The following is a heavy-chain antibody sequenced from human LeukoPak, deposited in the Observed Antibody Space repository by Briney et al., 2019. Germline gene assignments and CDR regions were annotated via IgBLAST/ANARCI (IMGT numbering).Heavy chain of an antibody. CDR3: AGIAAAGSDAFDI. D-gene: IGHD6-13*01. J-gene: IGHJ3*02. V-gene: IGHV3-53*01. CDR2: IYSGGST. Sequence: GGSLRLSCAASGFTFSSYGMHWVRQAPGKGLEWVSVIYSGGSTYYADSVKGRFTISRDNSKNTLYLQMNSLRAEDTAVYYCAGIAAAGSDAFDIWGQGTMVTVSS. CDR1: GFTFSSYG.